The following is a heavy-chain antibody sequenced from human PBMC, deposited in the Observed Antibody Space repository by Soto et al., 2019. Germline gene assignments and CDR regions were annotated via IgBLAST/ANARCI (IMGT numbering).Heavy chain of an antibody. CDR3: ARAQDADYYGSGSYFDS. J-gene: IGHJ4*02. D-gene: IGHD3-10*01. V-gene: IGHV5-51*01. Sequence: GSLKISCRGSGYSFTTYWIGWVRQMPGKGLEWMGIIYPGDSNTRYSPSFEGQVTFSADTSITTAYLLWRSLKASDTAMYYCARAQDADYYGSGSYFDSWGQGTLVTVSS. CDR2: IYPGDSNT. CDR1: GYSFTTYW.